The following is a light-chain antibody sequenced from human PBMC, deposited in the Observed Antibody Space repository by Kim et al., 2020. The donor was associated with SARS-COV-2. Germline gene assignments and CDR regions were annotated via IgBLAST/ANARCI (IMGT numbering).Light chain of an antibody. CDR3: QAWDSSILYV. J-gene: IGLJ1*01. CDR1: KLGDKY. Sequence: SYELTQPPSVSVSPRQTASITCSGDKLGDKYACWYQQKPGQSPVLVIYQDNKRPSGIPERFSGSNSGNTATLTISGTQAMDEADYYCQAWDSSILYVFGTGTKVTVL. V-gene: IGLV3-1*01. CDR2: QDN.